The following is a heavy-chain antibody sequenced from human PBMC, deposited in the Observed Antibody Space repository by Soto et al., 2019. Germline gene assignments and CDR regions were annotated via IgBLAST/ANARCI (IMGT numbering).Heavy chain of an antibody. V-gene: IGHV4-31*03. CDR2: IYDNGIT. Sequence: QVPLQESGPGLVKPSQTLSLTCNVSGGSISGGRYYWNWIRQHPGKGLEWIGNIYDNGITYYNPSLKSRVIISEDAPKNPFSLRLSSVTAADTAVYYCTRDRGFGMDVCGQGTKVTVSS. J-gene: IGHJ6*02. CDR3: TRDRGFGMDV. CDR1: GGSISGGRYY.